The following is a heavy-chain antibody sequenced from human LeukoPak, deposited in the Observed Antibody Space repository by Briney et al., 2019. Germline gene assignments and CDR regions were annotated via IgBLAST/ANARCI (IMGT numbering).Heavy chain of an antibody. V-gene: IGHV5-51*01. J-gene: IGHJ3*02. Sequence: KCGESLKISCKGSGYSFTSYWIGWVRQMPGKGLECMGIIYPGDSDTRYSPSFQGQVTISADKSISTAYLQWSSLKASDTAMYYCARPAPIVVVPAATGGYAFDIWGQGTMVTVSS. CDR1: GYSFTSYW. CDR3: ARPAPIVVVPAATGGYAFDI. CDR2: IYPGDSDT. D-gene: IGHD2-2*01.